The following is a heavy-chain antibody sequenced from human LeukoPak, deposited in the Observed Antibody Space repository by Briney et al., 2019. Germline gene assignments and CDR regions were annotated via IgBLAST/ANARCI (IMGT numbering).Heavy chain of an antibody. CDR3: AREDGYGTETGHY. V-gene: IGHV4-39*07. CDR1: GVSISSSNSY. D-gene: IGHD4-17*01. J-gene: IGHJ4*02. Sequence: SETLSLTCTVSGVSISSSNSYWGWIRQPPGKGLGWIGSIYYSGSTYYNPSLKSRVTISVDTSKNQFSLKLSSVTAADTAVYYCAREDGYGTETGHYWGQGTLVTVSS. CDR2: IYYSGST.